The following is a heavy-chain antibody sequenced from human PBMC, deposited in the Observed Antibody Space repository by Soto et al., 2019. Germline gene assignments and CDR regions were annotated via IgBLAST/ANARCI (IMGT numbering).Heavy chain of an antibody. CDR1: GFSFGSDC. Sequence: YLRLSCAASGFSFGSDCMYLVRQAPGKGLEWVAVISYDGSNKYYADSVKGRFTISRDNSKNTLYLQMNSLRAEDTAVYYCAIDVSLLWFGEFPILSALDIRGKGTMVTVS. CDR3: AIDVSLLWFGEFPILSALDI. CDR2: ISYDGSNK. D-gene: IGHD3-10*01. J-gene: IGHJ3*02. V-gene: IGHV3-30*03.